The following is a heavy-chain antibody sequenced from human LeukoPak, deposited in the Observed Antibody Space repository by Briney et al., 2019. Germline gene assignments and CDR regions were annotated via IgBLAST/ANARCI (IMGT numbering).Heavy chain of an antibody. CDR2: IRTTAEGAKYA. CDR1: GFSFTDYP. V-gene: IGHV3-48*02. J-gene: IGHJ4*02. Sequence: EPGGSLRLSCATSGFSFTDYPMNWVRQAPGKGLKWISNIRTTAEGAKYAYYADSVKGRVTISRDDGKNTLYLHMNSLRDDDTAVYYCATDKRYAFDYWGQGILVTVSS. CDR3: ATDKRYAFDY. D-gene: IGHD3-9*01.